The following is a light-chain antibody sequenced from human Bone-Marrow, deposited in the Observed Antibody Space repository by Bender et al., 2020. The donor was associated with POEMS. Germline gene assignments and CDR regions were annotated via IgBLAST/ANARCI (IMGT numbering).Light chain of an antibody. V-gene: IGLV1-44*01. Sequence: QSVLTQPPSASGTPGQRVSISCSGSTSNIETNPVNWYKQLPGMAPKLLIYRNNQRPSGVPARFSGSKSGTSASLAISDIQSEDEGDYYCSSWDDSLSGWVFGGGTKLTVL. CDR1: TSNIETNP. CDR2: RNN. J-gene: IGLJ3*02. CDR3: SSWDDSLSGWV.